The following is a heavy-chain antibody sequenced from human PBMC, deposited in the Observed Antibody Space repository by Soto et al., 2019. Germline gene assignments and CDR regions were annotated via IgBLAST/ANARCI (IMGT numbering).Heavy chain of an antibody. Sequence: PGGSLRLSCASSVFTFSRYAMQWVRQAPGEGLEWVAVISRDGSSKYYGDSVKGRFTVSRDNSNNTLYLSMTSLRPDDTAVFYCARSRNGAVPDSINFWGQGTLVTVSS. V-gene: IGHV3-30-3*01. D-gene: IGHD2-8*01. J-gene: IGHJ4*02. CDR3: ARSRNGAVPDSINF. CDR2: ISRDGSSK. CDR1: VFTFSRYA.